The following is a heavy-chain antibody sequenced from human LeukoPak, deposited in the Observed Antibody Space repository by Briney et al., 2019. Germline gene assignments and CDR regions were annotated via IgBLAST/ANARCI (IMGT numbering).Heavy chain of an antibody. D-gene: IGHD5-18*01. Sequence: GRSLRLSCAASGFIFSNYVMHWVRQAPGKGLEWVAVISYDGSNKYYADSVKGRFTISRDSSKNTLFLQMNSLRAEDTAVYYCARQRPGHSYGYMDYWGQGTLVTVSS. J-gene: IGHJ4*02. CDR1: GFIFSNYV. CDR2: ISYDGSNK. V-gene: IGHV3-30-3*01. CDR3: ARQRPGHSYGYMDY.